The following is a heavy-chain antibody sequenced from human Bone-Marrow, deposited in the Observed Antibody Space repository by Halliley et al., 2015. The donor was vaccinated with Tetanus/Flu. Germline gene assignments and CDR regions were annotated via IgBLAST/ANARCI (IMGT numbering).Heavy chain of an antibody. CDR2: IYYNGNT. CDR1: GGSISSSSYY. D-gene: IGHD2-15*01. V-gene: IGHV4-31*03. Sequence: TLSLTCTVSGGSISSSSYYWSWIRQRPGKGLEWIGYIYYNGNTYYKPSLKSRITMSVGTSKKQFSLKLSSVTAADTAVYYCARGLTYCSGSNYYPGYGMDVWGQGTTVTVSS. CDR3: ARGLTYCSGSNYYPGYGMDV. J-gene: IGHJ6*02.